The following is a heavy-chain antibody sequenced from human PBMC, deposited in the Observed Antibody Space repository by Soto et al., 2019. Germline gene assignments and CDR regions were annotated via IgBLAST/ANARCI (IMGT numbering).Heavy chain of an antibody. Sequence: ASVKVSCKASGYTFTSYAMHWVRQAPGQRLEWMGWINAGNGNTKYSQKFQGRVTITRDTSASTAYMELSSLRSEDTAVYYCARDYYDSSGYSNWFDPWGQGTLVPVSS. D-gene: IGHD3-22*01. CDR1: GYTFTSYA. CDR3: ARDYYDSSGYSNWFDP. J-gene: IGHJ5*02. V-gene: IGHV1-3*01. CDR2: INAGNGNT.